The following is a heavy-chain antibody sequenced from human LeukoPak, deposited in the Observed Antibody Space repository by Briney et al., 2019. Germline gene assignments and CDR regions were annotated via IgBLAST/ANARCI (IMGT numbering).Heavy chain of an antibody. Sequence: SQTLSLTCAISGDSVSSNSATWTWIRQSPSRGLEWLGRTYYRSKWYNDYALSVKSRITINPDTSKNHCSLQLNSVPPEDTAVYYCARGSSSNSWYFDYWGQGTLVTVSS. CDR2: TYYRSKWYN. D-gene: IGHD6-13*01. V-gene: IGHV6-1*01. J-gene: IGHJ4*02. CDR3: ARGSSSNSWYFDY. CDR1: GDSVSSNSAT.